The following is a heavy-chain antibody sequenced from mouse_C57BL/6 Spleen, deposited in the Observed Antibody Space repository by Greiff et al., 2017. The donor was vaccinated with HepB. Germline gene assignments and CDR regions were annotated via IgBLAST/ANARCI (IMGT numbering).Heavy chain of an antibody. D-gene: IGHD2-3*01. Sequence: EVMLVESGEGLVKPGGSLKLSCAASGFTFSSYAMSWVRQTPEKRLEWVAYISSGGDYIYYADTVKGRFTISRDNARNTLYLQMSSLKSEDTAMYYCTRGDGYFCFDYWGQGTTLTVSS. V-gene: IGHV5-9-1*02. J-gene: IGHJ2*01. CDR1: GFTFSSYA. CDR3: TRGDGYFCFDY. CDR2: ISSGGDYI.